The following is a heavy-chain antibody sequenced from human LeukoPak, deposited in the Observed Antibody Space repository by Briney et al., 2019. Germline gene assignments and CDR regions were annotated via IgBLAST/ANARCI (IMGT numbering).Heavy chain of an antibody. J-gene: IGHJ4*02. CDR2: IIGSGRTT. Sequence: PGGSLRLSCEASGFTFIRYFMSWVRQTPGKGLEWVASIIGSGRTTKYADAVKGRFTISRDNSKNILYLQMSSLVVDDTAVYYCVREGRGIVGASAYWGRGTLVAVSS. CDR1: GFTFIRYF. CDR3: VREGRGIVGASAY. D-gene: IGHD1-26*01. V-gene: IGHV3-23*01.